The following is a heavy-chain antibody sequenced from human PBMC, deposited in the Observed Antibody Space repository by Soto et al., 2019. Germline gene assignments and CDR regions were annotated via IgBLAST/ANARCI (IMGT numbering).Heavy chain of an antibody. V-gene: IGHV3-49*03. CDR2: IRSKAYGGTT. Sequence: GGSLRLSCTASGFTFGDYAMSWFRQAPGKGLEWLGFIRSKAYGGTTEYAASVKGRFTISRDDSKSIAYLQMNSLKTEDTAVYYCTRDRGYCSSTSCPYYMDVWGKGTTVTVSS. CDR3: TRDRGYCSSTSCPYYMDV. J-gene: IGHJ6*03. CDR1: GFTFGDYA. D-gene: IGHD2-2*01.